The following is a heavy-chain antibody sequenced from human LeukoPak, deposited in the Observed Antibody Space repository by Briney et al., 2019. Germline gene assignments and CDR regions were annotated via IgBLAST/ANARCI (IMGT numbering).Heavy chain of an antibody. CDR1: GYNFLDYW. J-gene: IGHJ5*02. CDR3: ATWAGASTTAWSDP. Sequence: GESLKISCQVSGYNFLDYWIGWVRHMPGKGLEWMGIIYPGDSDTRYSPSFQGQVIISADKSINTAYLQRSSLKASDTAMYYCATWAGASTTAWSDPWGQGALVTVSS. V-gene: IGHV5-51*01. CDR2: IYPGDSDT. D-gene: IGHD1-7*01.